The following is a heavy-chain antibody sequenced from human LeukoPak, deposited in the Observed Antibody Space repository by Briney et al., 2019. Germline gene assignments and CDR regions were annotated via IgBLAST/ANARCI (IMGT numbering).Heavy chain of an antibody. CDR1: GFTFSSYG. V-gene: IGHV3-23*01. CDR3: ARNRPPGYAYGFELQH. Sequence: GGSLRLSCAASGFTFSSYGMNWVRQAPGKGLEWVSAISGSGGSTYYADSVKGRFTISRDNSGNTLFLQMNSLRADDTAVYYCARNRPPGYAYGFELQHWGQGTLVTVSS. D-gene: IGHD5-12*01. J-gene: IGHJ1*01. CDR2: ISGSGGST.